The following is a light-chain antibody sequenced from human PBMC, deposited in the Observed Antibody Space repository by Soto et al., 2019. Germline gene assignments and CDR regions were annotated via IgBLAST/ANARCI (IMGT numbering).Light chain of an antibody. CDR1: ESVRDE. V-gene: IGKV3-15*01. Sequence: TQSPATLSLSPGERATLSCRASESVRDELGWYQQKPGQAPRLLIYGASTRATGIPARFSGSGSGTEFTLTISSLQSEDFAVYFCQQYNNWPPITFGQGTRLEIK. CDR2: GAS. CDR3: QQYNNWPPIT. J-gene: IGKJ5*01.